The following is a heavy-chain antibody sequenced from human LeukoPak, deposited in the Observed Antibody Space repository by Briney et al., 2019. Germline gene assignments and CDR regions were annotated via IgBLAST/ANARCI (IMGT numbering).Heavy chain of an antibody. V-gene: IGHV3-23*01. CDR3: AKSQDGGRLFHFDY. Sequence: GESLTLSCAASGLTLSRYAMSWVSQAPGEGLVWVSVLSGSGGSTYSADSVKGRFTISRDNSKNTMYLQMNSLRADDTAVYFCAKSQDGGRLFHFDYWGQGTMVTVSS. CDR2: LSGSGGST. CDR1: GLTLSRYA. J-gene: IGHJ4*02. D-gene: IGHD1-26*01.